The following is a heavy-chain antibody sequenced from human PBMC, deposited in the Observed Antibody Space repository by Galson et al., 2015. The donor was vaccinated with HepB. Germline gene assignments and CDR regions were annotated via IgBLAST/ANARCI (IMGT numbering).Heavy chain of an antibody. CDR1: GYTFSTYS. Sequence: SVKVSCKASGYTFSTYSITWVRQAPGQGLEWMGWISPYNRDTNYARKFQGRVTMTTDTFTSTAYMELRSLRSDDTAVYYCARGALGGVVGVRQNNWFDAWGQGTLVTVSS. CDR3: ARGALGGVVGVRQNNWFDA. V-gene: IGHV1-18*01. J-gene: IGHJ5*02. CDR2: ISPYNRDT. D-gene: IGHD3-3*01.